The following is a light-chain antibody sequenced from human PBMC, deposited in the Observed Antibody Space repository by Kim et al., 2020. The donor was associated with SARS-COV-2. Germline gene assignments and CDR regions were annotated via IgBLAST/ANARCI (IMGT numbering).Light chain of an antibody. J-gene: IGLJ3*02. Sequence: QSALTQPHSVSGSPGQSVTISCTGTNNNVGDSNFVSWYQQHPGKATNLMIYDVTKRPSGVPDRFSGSKSGNTASLTISGLQAEDEADYYCCSYGGTDTLTVFGGGTQLTVL. CDR1: NNNVGDSNF. V-gene: IGLV2-11*01. CDR3: CSYGGTDTLTV. CDR2: DVT.